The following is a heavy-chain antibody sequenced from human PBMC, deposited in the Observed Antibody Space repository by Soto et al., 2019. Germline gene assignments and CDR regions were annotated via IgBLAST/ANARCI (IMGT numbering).Heavy chain of an antibody. J-gene: IGHJ4*02. CDR3: VRENYFDY. CDR2: IKQDGSES. CDR1: GFTFRNYW. V-gene: IGHV3-7*01. Sequence: EEQLVESGGGLVQPGGSLRLSCAGSGFTFRNYWMGWVRQAPGKRLEWVANIKQDGSESYYADSVKGRFTISRDNAKNSLYLQMSSLGADDTAVYYCVRENYFDYSGQGILVIVSS.